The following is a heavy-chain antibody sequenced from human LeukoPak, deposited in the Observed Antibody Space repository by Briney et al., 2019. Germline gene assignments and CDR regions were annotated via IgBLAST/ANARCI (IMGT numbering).Heavy chain of an antibody. Sequence: GGSLRLSCAASGFTFSGYWMSWVRQAPGKGLEWVSVIYSGGSTYYADSVKGRFTISRDNSKNTLYLQMNSLRAEDTAVYYCARGSVTTGPFGMDVWGQGTTVTVSS. CDR1: GFTFSGYW. J-gene: IGHJ6*02. CDR2: IYSGGST. CDR3: ARGSVTTGPFGMDV. D-gene: IGHD5-18*01. V-gene: IGHV3-66*01.